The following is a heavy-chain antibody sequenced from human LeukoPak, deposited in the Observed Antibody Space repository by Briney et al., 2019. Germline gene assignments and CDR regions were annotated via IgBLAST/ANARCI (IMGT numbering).Heavy chain of an antibody. J-gene: IGHJ6*02. CDR3: ARYIVVVPAAFPYYYYGMDV. D-gene: IGHD2-2*01. V-gene: IGHV3-33*01. CDR1: GFTFSSYG. CDR2: IWYDGSDK. Sequence: PGRSLRLSCAASGFTFSSYGMHWVRQAPGKGLEWVAIIWYDGSDKYYADSVKGRFTISRDNTKNTLYLQINSLRAEDTAVYYCARYIVVVPAAFPYYYYGMDVWGQGTTVTVSS.